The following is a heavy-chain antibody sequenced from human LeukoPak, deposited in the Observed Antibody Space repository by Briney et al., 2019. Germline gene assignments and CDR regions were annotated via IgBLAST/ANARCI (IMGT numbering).Heavy chain of an antibody. CDR2: IYYSGST. J-gene: IGHJ5*02. CDR1: GGSISSYY. D-gene: IGHD3-22*01. V-gene: IGHV4-4*07. Sequence: MASETLSLTCTVSGGSISSYYWSWIRQPAGKGLEWIGSIYYSGSTYYNPSLKSRVTISVDTSKNQFSLKLSSVTAANTAVYYCARCGFRITMIVVPSNWFDPWGQGTLVTVSS. CDR3: ARCGFRITMIVVPSNWFDP.